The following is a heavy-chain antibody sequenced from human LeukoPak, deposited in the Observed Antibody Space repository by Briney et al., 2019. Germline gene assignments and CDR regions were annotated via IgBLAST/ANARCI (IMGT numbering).Heavy chain of an antibody. CDR3: AREGLVEGGWYSSSWYYFDY. CDR1: GGSISSSSYY. D-gene: IGHD6-13*01. CDR2: IYYSGST. V-gene: IGHV4-39*07. J-gene: IGHJ4*02. Sequence: PSETLSLTCTVSGGSISSSSYYWGWIHQPPGKGLEWIGSIYYSGSTYYNPSLKSRVTISVDTSKNQFSLKLSSVTAADTAVYYCAREGLVEGGWYSSSWYYFDYWGQGTLVTVSS.